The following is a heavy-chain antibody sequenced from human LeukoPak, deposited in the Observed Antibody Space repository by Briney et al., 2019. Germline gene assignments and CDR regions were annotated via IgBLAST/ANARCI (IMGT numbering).Heavy chain of an antibody. V-gene: IGHV1-2*06. CDR1: GYTFTSYY. J-gene: IGHJ2*01. Sequence: ASVKVSCKASGYTFTSYYMHWVRQAPGQGLEWMGRINPNSGGTNYAQKFQGRVTMTRDTSISTAYMELSRLRSDDTAVYYCARDYRAGVYFDLWGRGTLVTVSS. CDR2: INPNSGGT. D-gene: IGHD1-26*01. CDR3: ARDYRAGVYFDL.